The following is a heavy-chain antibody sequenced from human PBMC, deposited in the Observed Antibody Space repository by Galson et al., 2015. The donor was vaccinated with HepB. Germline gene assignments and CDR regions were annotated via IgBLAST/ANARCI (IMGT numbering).Heavy chain of an antibody. Sequence: SLRLSCAASGFTFCRYTIYWFRQAPRKGLEWVSSISRSGGFIQYADSLRGRFTISRDNDKDSLSLQMNTLRVEDTGVYYCARGAIFGVVTNFYYYGMDVWGQGTTVTVSS. V-gene: IGHV3-21*01. CDR2: ISRSGGFI. D-gene: IGHD3-3*01. J-gene: IGHJ6*02. CDR3: ARGAIFGVVTNFYYYGMDV. CDR1: GFTFCRYT.